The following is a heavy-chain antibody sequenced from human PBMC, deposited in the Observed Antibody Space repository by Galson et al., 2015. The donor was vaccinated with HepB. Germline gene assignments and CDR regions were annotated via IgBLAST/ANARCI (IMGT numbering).Heavy chain of an antibody. CDR2: ISGSGGST. V-gene: IGHV3-23*01. Sequence: SLRLSCAASGFTFTNYAMSWVRQAPGKGLEWVSVISGSGGSTYYADSVKGRFTISRDNSKNTLYLQMNSLRAEDTAVYYCAKEMGCSSTSCYRGLVAWGQGTLVTVPS. CDR3: AKEMGCSSTSCYRGLVA. D-gene: IGHD2-2*01. J-gene: IGHJ5*02. CDR1: GFTFTNYA.